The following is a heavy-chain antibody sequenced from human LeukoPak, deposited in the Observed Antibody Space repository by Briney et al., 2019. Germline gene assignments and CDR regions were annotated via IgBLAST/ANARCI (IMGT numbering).Heavy chain of an antibody. Sequence: GRSLRLSCAASGFTFSSYAMHWVRQAPGKGLEWVAVISYDGSNKYYADSVKGRFTISRDNSKNTLYLQMNSLRAEDTAVYYCAGEAGEPDLNFDYWGQGTLVTVSS. CDR3: AGEAGEPDLNFDY. V-gene: IGHV3-30*01. CDR2: ISYDGSNK. J-gene: IGHJ4*02. D-gene: IGHD1-14*01. CDR1: GFTFSSYA.